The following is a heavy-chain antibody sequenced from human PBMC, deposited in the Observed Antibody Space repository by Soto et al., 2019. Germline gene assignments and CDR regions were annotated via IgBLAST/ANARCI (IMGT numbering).Heavy chain of an antibody. Sequence: SVKVSCKASGFTFTSSAVQWVRQARGQRLEWIGWIVVGSGSTNYAQKFQESVTITRDLSTSTAYMELSSLRSEDTAVYYCASGPEYYDLKSSYFSYGLDVWGQGTSVTVSS. D-gene: IGHD3-22*01. V-gene: IGHV1-58*01. CDR3: ASGPEYYDLKSSYFSYGLDV. J-gene: IGHJ6*02. CDR2: IVVGSGST. CDR1: GFTFTSSA.